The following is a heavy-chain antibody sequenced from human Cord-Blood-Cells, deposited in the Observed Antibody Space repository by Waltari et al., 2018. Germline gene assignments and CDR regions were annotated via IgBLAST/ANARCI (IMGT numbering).Heavy chain of an antibody. V-gene: IGHV4-34*01. CDR2: INHSGST. CDR3: ARGQWLRWQYYFDY. CDR1: GGSFSGYY. D-gene: IGHD6-19*01. Sequence: QVQLQQWGAGLLKPPATLSLTCAGYGGSFSGYYWSWVRQPPGKGLEWIGEINHSGSTNYNPSLKSRVTISVDTSKNQFSLKLSSVTAADTAVYYCARGQWLRWQYYFDYWGQGTLVTVSS. J-gene: IGHJ4*02.